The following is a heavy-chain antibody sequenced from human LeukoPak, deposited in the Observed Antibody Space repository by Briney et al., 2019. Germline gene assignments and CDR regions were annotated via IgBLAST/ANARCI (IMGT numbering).Heavy chain of an antibody. V-gene: IGHV1-69*13. D-gene: IGHD3-22*01. J-gene: IGHJ4*02. CDR2: IIPIFGTA. Sequence: RASVKVSCKASGGTFSSYAISRVRQAPGQGLEWMGGIIPIFGTANYAQKFQGRVTITADESTSTAYMELSSLRSEDTAVCYCARVLGWSYYDSSGYFFDYWGQGTLVTVSS. CDR1: GGTFSSYA. CDR3: ARVLGWSYYDSSGYFFDY.